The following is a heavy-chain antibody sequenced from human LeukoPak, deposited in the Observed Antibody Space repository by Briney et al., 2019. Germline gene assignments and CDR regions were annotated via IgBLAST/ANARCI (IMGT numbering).Heavy chain of an antibody. CDR3: ARRGGRRYYDILTGYSQRGEFDY. V-gene: IGHV3-21*01. CDR1: GFTFSSYS. CDR2: ISSSSSYI. Sequence: GGSLRLSCAASGFTFSSYSMNWVRQAPGEGLEWVSSISSSSSYIYYADSVKGRFTISRDNAKNSLYLQMNSLRAEDTAVYYCARRGGRRYYDILTGYSQRGEFDYWGQGTLVTVSS. J-gene: IGHJ4*02. D-gene: IGHD3-9*01.